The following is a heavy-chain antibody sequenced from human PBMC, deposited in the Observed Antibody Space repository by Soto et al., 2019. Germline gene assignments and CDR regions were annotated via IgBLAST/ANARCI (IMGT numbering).Heavy chain of an antibody. V-gene: IGHV3-23*01. CDR2: ISATGGGT. Sequence: WGSLRISCVSSGFKFSSYAMSSVRQAPGKGLEWVSLISATGGGTYYADSVKGRFTISRDNSDNTLYLQVHSLRAEDTAVYYCAKDRRAGGTSAFYFDFWGQGAQVTVSS. J-gene: IGHJ5*01. D-gene: IGHD3-16*01. CDR3: AKDRRAGGTSAFYFDF. CDR1: GFKFSSYA.